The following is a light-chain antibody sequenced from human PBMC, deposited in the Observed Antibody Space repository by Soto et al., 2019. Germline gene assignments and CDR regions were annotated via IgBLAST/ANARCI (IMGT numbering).Light chain of an antibody. CDR3: QQYHLYPRT. CDR1: QGISSW. V-gene: IGKV1D-16*01. Sequence: DLQLTQSPSSLSASVGDRVTITCRASQGISSWLGWYQQKPGKAPRSLIFAASSLQSGVPSRFSGSGSGTNFSLTINSLHPEDFATYYCQQYHLYPRTFGQGTKLEIK. J-gene: IGKJ2*01. CDR2: AAS.